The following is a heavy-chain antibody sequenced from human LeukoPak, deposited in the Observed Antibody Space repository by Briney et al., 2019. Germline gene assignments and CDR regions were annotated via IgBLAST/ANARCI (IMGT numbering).Heavy chain of an antibody. Sequence: APVKVSCKVSGYTLTELSMHWVRQAPGKGLEWMGGFDPEDGETIYAQKFQGRVTMTEDTSTDTAYMELSSLRSEDTAVYYCATVGGLGSGSYYNVVYYFDYWGQGTLVTVSS. CDR3: ATVGGLGSGSYYNVVYYFDY. V-gene: IGHV1-24*01. D-gene: IGHD3-10*01. CDR1: GYTLTELS. J-gene: IGHJ4*02. CDR2: FDPEDGET.